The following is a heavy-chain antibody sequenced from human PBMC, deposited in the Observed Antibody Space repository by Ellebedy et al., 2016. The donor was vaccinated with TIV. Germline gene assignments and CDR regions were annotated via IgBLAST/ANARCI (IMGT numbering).Heavy chain of an antibody. CDR3: VKGGDYDRPDD. CDR1: GFSFSKYA. D-gene: IGHD4-17*01. J-gene: IGHJ4*02. V-gene: IGHV3-23*01. Sequence: GGSLRLXXAASGFSFSKYAMSWVRQAPGKGLEWVSTVSGTGGSTYYADTVQGRFTISRDNSKNILYLQMNSPRAEDSALYHCVKGGDYDRPDDWGQGTRVTVSS. CDR2: VSGTGGST.